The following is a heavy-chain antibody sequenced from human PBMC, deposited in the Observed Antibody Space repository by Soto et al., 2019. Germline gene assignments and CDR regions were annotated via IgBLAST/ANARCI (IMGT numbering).Heavy chain of an antibody. J-gene: IGHJ4*02. Sequence: EVQLLESGGGLVQPGGSLRLSCAASGFTFSSYAMSWVRQAPGKGLEWVSAISGSGGSTYYADSVKGRFTISRDNSKNTLYLQMNSVRAKDLAVYYCSKSHLAIPQASYFYYWGQGALVTVSS. CDR1: GFTFSSYA. CDR2: ISGSGGST. V-gene: IGHV3-23*01. CDR3: SKSHLAIPQASYFYY.